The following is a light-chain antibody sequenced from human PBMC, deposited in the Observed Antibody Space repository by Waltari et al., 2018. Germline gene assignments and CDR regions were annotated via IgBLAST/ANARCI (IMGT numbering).Light chain of an antibody. CDR2: RNN. CDR1: SSNLGSNY. V-gene: IGLV1-47*01. CDR3: AAWDDSLKGV. Sequence: QSVLTQPPSASGTPGQRVTIPCSGSSSNLGSNYVYWYQQLPGTAPKLLIYRNNQRPSGVPDRFSGSKSGTSASLDISGLRSEDEADYYCAAWDDSLKGVFGGGTKLTVL. J-gene: IGLJ2*01.